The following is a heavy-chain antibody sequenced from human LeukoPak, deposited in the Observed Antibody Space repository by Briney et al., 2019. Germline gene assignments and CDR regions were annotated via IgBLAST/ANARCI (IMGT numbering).Heavy chain of an antibody. D-gene: IGHD5-18*01. V-gene: IGHV1-46*01. CDR1: GYTFTSYY. CDR2: INPSGGST. Sequence: ASVKVSCKASGYTFTSYYMHWVRQAPGQGPEWMGIINPSGGSTSYAQKFQGRVTTTRDTATSTVYMELRSLRSEDTGVYYCARELEPRPRPRNSYGFVGDYWGQGTLVTVSS. CDR3: ARELEPRPRPRNSYGFVGDY. J-gene: IGHJ4*02.